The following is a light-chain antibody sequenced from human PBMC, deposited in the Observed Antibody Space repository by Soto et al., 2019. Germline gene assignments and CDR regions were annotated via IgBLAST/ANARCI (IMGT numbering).Light chain of an antibody. V-gene: IGKV3-15*01. CDR2: GAS. Sequence: EIEMTQSPATLSVSPGERATLSCRASQSVSSNLAWYQQKPGQAPRLLIYGASTRSTGIPARFSGSGSGAEVTLTISSLQSEDFAVYYCQQYNNCPPWTFGQGTKVEIK. CDR3: QQYNNCPPWT. J-gene: IGKJ1*01. CDR1: QSVSSN.